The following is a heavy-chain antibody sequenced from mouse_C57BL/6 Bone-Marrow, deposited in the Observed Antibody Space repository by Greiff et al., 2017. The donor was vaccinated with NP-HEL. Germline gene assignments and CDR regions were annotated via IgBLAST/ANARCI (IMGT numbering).Heavy chain of an antibody. Sequence: EVHLVESGGGLVQPGGSLKLSCAASGFTFSDYYMYWVRQTPEKRLEWVAYISNGGGSTYYPDTVKGRFTISRDNAKNTLYLQMSRLKSEDTAMYYCARTPYYYGSRDAMDYWGQGTSVTVSS. D-gene: IGHD1-1*01. J-gene: IGHJ4*01. CDR3: ARTPYYYGSRDAMDY. V-gene: IGHV5-12*01. CDR2: ISNGGGST. CDR1: GFTFSDYY.